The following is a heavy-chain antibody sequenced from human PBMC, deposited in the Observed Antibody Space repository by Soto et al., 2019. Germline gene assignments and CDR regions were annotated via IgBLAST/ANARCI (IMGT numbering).Heavy chain of an antibody. Sequence: EVQLLESGGGLVQPGGSLRLSCAASGFTFSSYAMSWVRQAPVKGLEWVSAISGSGGSTYYADSVKGRFTISRDNSKNTLYLQMNSLRAEDTAVYYCAKTVSDFWYYGMDVWGQGTTVTVSS. CDR2: ISGSGGST. CDR3: AKTVSDFWYYGMDV. V-gene: IGHV3-23*01. D-gene: IGHD3-3*01. CDR1: GFTFSSYA. J-gene: IGHJ6*02.